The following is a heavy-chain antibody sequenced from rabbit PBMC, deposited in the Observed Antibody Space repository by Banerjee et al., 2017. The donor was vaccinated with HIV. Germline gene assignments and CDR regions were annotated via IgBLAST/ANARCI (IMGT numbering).Heavy chain of an antibody. CDR2: INTGSSGST. CDR1: GFSFSSSYY. Sequence: QSLEESGGDLVKPGASLTLTCTASGFSFSSSYYMCWVRQAPGKGLEWIGCINTGSSGSTYYASWARGRFTFSKTSSTTVTLQMTSLTAADTATYFCARNDYVDYVYALDLWGPGTLVTVS. J-gene: IGHJ4*01. V-gene: IGHV1S40*01. D-gene: IGHD6-1*01. CDR3: ARNDYVDYVYALDL.